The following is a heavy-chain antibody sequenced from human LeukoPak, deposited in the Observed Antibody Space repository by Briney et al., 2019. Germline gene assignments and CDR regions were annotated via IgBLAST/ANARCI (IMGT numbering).Heavy chain of an antibody. Sequence: GESLKISCKGSGYSFTSYWIGWVRQMPVKGLEWMGIIYPGDSETKYSPSFQGQVTISADKSITTAYLQWSSLKASDTAMYYCAREGGDSSGSSFSFEYWGQGTLVTVSS. CDR1: GYSFTSYW. CDR2: IYPGDSET. V-gene: IGHV5-51*01. J-gene: IGHJ4*02. D-gene: IGHD3-22*01. CDR3: AREGGDSSGSSFSFEY.